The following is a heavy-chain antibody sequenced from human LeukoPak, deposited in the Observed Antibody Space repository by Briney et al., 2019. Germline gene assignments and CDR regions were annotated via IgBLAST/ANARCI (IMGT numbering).Heavy chain of an antibody. D-gene: IGHD3-16*01. J-gene: IGHJ4*02. CDR3: SRDRGSDY. CDR1: GFTFSIYS. CDR2: ISNSSSTR. V-gene: IGHV3-48*02. Sequence: GGSLRLSCAASGFTFSIYSMNWVRQAPGKGLEWVSYISNSSSTRYYADSVKGRFTISRDNAKNSLYLQMNSLRDDDTAGYYCSRDRGSDYWGQGTLVSVSS.